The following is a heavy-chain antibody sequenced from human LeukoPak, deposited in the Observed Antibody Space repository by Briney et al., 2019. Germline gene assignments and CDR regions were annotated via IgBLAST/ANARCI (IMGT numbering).Heavy chain of an antibody. CDR3: ARHKRWLQPPGD. CDR2: INHSGST. D-gene: IGHD5-24*01. Sequence: SETLSLTCAVYGGPFSGYYWSWIRQPPGKGLEWIGEINHSGSTNYNPSLKSRVTISVDTSKNQFSLKLSSVTAADTAVYYCARHKRWLQPPGDWGQGTLVTVSS. J-gene: IGHJ4*02. CDR1: GGPFSGYY. V-gene: IGHV4-34*01.